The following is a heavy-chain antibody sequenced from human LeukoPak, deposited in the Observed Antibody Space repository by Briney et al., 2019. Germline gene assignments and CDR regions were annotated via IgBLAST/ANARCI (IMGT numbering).Heavy chain of an antibody. V-gene: IGHV1-8*01. CDR2: MNPNSGNT. Sequence: ASVKVSCKASGYTFTSYDINWVRQATGQGLEWMGWMNPNSGNTGYAQKFQGRVTMTRNISISTAYMELSSLRSEDTAVYYCARGSRYEWELQPYAFDIWGQGTMVTVSS. J-gene: IGHJ3*02. CDR1: GYTFTSYD. CDR3: ARGSRYEWELQPYAFDI. D-gene: IGHD1-26*01.